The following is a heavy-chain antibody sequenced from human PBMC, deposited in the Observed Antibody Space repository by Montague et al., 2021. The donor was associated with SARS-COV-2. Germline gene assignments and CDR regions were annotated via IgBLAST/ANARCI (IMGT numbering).Heavy chain of an antibody. CDR2: TYYRSKWYN. Sequence: CAISGDSVSSNIAAWNWIRQSPSRGLEWLGRTYYRSKWYNDYAVSVRSRITIRPDTSKSQFSLQLNSVTPEDTAVYYCSQERGPGRTTWHYFDYWGQGTLVTVSS. CDR3: SQERGPGRTTWHYFDY. CDR1: GDSVSSNIAA. V-gene: IGHV6-1*01. J-gene: IGHJ4*02. D-gene: IGHD1-14*01.